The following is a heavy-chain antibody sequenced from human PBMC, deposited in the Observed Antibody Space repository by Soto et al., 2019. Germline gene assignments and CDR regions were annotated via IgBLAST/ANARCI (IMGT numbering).Heavy chain of an antibody. J-gene: IGHJ5*02. CDR1: GFIFENFG. Sequence: GGSMRLSCGASGFIFENFGMRWVRQATGKGLEWISSISGSGLKKYYAASVKGRFTISRDNSKSTVYLELNNLSSEDTAVYHCAKNQGVELVPLATVDWFDPWGQASVVTVSS. D-gene: IGHD1-26*01. CDR2: ISGSGLKK. V-gene: IGHV3-23*01. CDR3: AKNQGVELVPLATVDWFDP.